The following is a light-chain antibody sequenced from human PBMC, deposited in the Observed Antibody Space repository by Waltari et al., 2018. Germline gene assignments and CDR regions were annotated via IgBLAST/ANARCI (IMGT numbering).Light chain of an antibody. CDR2: DAS. CDR1: QDIGHF. CDR3: QQYDDLSVT. Sequence: IRMTQSPPSLSASVGDRAIITCQASQDIGHFLNWYHQKPGTVPRLLISDASNLESGVPSRFSGSGSVTHFTFTINGLQPEDIGTYFCQQYDDLSVTFGGGTKVDIK. J-gene: IGKJ4*01. V-gene: IGKV1-33*01.